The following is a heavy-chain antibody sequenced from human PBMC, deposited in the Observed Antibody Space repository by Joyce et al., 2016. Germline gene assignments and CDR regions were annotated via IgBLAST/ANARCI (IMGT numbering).Heavy chain of an antibody. Sequence: EVQLLESGGGLVQPAGSLRLSCAASGFTFSSYAMCWVRQAPGKGLEWVSVISGSGGSIYDADSVKGRFTFSRDNSKNTQYLQMNSLRAEDTAVYYCAKVAEGSAVYFYYMDVWGKGTTVTVSS. CDR1: GFTFSSYA. V-gene: IGHV3-23*01. J-gene: IGHJ6*03. CDR2: ISGSGGSI. D-gene: IGHD6-6*01. CDR3: AKVAEGSAVYFYYMDV.